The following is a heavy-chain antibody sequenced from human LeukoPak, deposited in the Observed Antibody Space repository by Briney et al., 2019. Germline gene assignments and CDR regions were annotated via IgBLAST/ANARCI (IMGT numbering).Heavy chain of an antibody. D-gene: IGHD4-11*01. CDR3: AKDFLPTGDWYFDL. CDR2: ISYDGSNK. Sequence: GRSLRLSCAASGFNFSNYGVHWGRQAPGKGLEWVAVISYDGSNKYYVDSAKGRFTISRENSKNTVYLQMNPLRAEDTAVYYCAKDFLPTGDWYFDLWGRSTLVTVSS. CDR1: GFNFSNYG. V-gene: IGHV3-30*18. J-gene: IGHJ2*01.